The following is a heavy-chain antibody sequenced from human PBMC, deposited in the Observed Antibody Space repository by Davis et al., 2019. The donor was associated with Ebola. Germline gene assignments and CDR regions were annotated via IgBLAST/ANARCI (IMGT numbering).Heavy chain of an antibody. D-gene: IGHD2-21*01. CDR2: IYYNGIT. Sequence: PSETLSLTCTVSGGSIRSYYWSWIRQPPGKGLEWIGYIYYNGITNYSPSLKSRVTISEDTSKNQFSLKLTSVTAADTGVYYFARGTVGRILDSWGQGTLVTVSS. CDR3: ARGTVGRILDS. CDR1: GGSIRSYY. V-gene: IGHV4-59*08. J-gene: IGHJ4*02.